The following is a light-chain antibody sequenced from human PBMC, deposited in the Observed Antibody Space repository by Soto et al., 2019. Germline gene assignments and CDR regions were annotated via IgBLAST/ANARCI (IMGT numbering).Light chain of an antibody. CDR1: SSDVGGYNC. V-gene: IGLV2-14*01. CDR3: SSYSGRSTYV. J-gene: IGLJ1*01. Sequence: QSALTQPAAVSGSPGQSITISCTGTSSDVGGYNCVSWFQQHPDKAPKLIISEVTNRPSGGSDRFSGSKSGNTASLTISGLQAEDEADYYCSSYSGRSTYVFGSGTKVTVL. CDR2: EVT.